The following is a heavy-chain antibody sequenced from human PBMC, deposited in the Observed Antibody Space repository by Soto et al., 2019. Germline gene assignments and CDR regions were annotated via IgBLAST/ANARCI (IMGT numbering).Heavy chain of an antibody. CDR3: GPRWTGDRTIDCDS. Sequence: QITLKQSGPTLLKPTQTLTLTCAISGFSLRNTEMAVGWIRQPPRKALEWLTLIYGDDEKRYNPSLNSRITITKDTPKSQVVPTMTQRDTADTRTPYWGPRWTGDRTIDCDSWGQGTLVT. J-gene: IGHJ4*02. CDR2: IYGDDEK. V-gene: IGHV2-5*02. D-gene: IGHD3-16*01. CDR1: GFSLRNTEMA.